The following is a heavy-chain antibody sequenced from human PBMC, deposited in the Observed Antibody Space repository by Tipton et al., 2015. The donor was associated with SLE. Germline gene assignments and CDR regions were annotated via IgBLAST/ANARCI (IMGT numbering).Heavy chain of an antibody. CDR1: GFTFGDAA. D-gene: IGHD2/OR15-2a*01. CDR2: IRDKAYGGTI. J-gene: IGHJ4*02. V-gene: IGHV3-49*04. Sequence: SLRLSCTASGFTFGDAAMSWVRQAPGKGLEWVSFIRDKAYGGTIEYAASVKGRFTISRDDSKNVAYLQMNSLKTEDTGLYYCTAFTGKYYGYHFDYWGQGALVTVSS. CDR3: TAFTGKYYGYHFDY.